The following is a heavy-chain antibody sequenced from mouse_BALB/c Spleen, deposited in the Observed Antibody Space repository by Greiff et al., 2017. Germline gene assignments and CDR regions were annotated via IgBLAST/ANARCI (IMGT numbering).Heavy chain of an antibody. J-gene: IGHJ3*01. Sequence: QVQLKESGAELAKPGASVKMSCKASGYTFTSYWMHWVKQRPGQGLEWIGYINPSTGYTEYNQKFKDKATLTADKSSSTAYMQLSSLTSEDSAVYYCARWGTGAYWGQGTLVTVSA. V-gene: IGHV1-7*01. CDR2: INPSTGYT. D-gene: IGHD2-14*01. CDR1: GYTFTSYW. CDR3: ARWGTGAY.